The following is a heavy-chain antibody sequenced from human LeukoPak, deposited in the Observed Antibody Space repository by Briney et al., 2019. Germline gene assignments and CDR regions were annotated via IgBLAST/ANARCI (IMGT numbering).Heavy chain of an antibody. CDR1: GYTFTSYG. Sequence: GASVKVSCKASGYTFTSYGISWVRQAPGQGLEWMGWISAYNGNTNYAQKLQGRVTMTRDTSISTAYMELSRLRSDDTAVYYCARVATGYCSGGSCFPYWGQGTLVTVSS. D-gene: IGHD2-15*01. J-gene: IGHJ4*02. V-gene: IGHV1-18*01. CDR2: ISAYNGNT. CDR3: ARVATGYCSGGSCFPY.